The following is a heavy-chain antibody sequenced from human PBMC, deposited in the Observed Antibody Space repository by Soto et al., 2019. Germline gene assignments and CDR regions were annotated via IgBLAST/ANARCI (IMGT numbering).Heavy chain of an antibody. CDR1: GGSISSSSYY. CDR3: ARGITIFGVVIIRDAFDI. D-gene: IGHD3-3*01. J-gene: IGHJ3*02. Sequence: SETLSLTCTVSGGSISSSSYYWGWIRQPPGKGLEWIGSIYYSGSTYYNPSLKSRVTISVDTSKNQFSLKLSSVTAADTALYYFARGITIFGVVIIRDAFDIWGQGTMVTVSS. V-gene: IGHV4-39*01. CDR2: IYYSGST.